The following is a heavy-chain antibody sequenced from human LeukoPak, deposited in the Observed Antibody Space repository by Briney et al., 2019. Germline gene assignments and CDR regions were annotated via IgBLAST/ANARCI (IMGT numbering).Heavy chain of an antibody. CDR1: GFTFGTYA. J-gene: IGHJ4*02. V-gene: IGHV3-23*01. D-gene: IGHD2-15*01. CDR2: ISSSGTRT. CDR3: AKDLAGFPFCSDY. Sequence: GGSLRLSCAASGFTFGTYAMGWVRQAPGKGLEWVSAISSSGTRTYYADSVKGRFTISRDNSKNTLYLQMNSLRAEDTALYYCAKDLAGFPFCSDYWGQGTLVTVSS.